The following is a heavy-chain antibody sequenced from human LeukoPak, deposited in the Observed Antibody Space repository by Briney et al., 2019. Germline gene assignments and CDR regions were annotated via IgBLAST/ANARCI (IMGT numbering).Heavy chain of an antibody. Sequence: TSETLSLTCAVYGGSFSGYYWSWIRQPPGKGLEWIGEINHSGSTNYNPSLKSRVTISVDTSKNQFSLKLSSVTAADTAVYYCARDLMVRGSYYYYMDVWGKGTTVTVSS. CDR3: ARDLMVRGSYYYYMDV. D-gene: IGHD3-10*01. V-gene: IGHV4-34*01. CDR2: INHSGST. CDR1: GGSFSGYY. J-gene: IGHJ6*03.